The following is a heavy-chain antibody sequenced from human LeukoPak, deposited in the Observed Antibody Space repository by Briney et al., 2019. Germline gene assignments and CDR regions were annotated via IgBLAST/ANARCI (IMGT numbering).Heavy chain of an antibody. Sequence: SETLSLTCTVSAYSISSGYYWGWIRQPPGKGLEWIGSIYHSGSTYYNPSLKSRVTISVDTSNNQFSLKLSSVTAADTAVYYCARAMVRGLYDAFDIWGQGTMVTVSS. CDR2: IYHSGST. CDR3: ARAMVRGLYDAFDI. J-gene: IGHJ3*02. CDR1: AYSISSGYY. V-gene: IGHV4-38-2*02. D-gene: IGHD3-10*01.